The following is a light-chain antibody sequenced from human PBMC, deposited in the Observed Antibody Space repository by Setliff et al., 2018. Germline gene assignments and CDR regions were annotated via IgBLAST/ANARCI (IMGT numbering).Light chain of an antibody. Sequence: SVLAQPASVSGSPGQSITISCTGTSSDVGGYNYVSWYQQHAGKAPKLMIYEVTNRPPGVSDRFSGSKSGNTASLTISGLQAEDEADYYCSSYTTSTTRVFGGGTKGTVL. CDR3: SSYTTSTTRV. CDR1: SSDVGGYNY. CDR2: EVT. J-gene: IGLJ2*01. V-gene: IGLV2-14*01.